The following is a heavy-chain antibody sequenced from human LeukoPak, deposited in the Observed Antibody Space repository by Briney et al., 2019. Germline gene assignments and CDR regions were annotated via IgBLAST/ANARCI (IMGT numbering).Heavy chain of an antibody. CDR3: AKDLYDSSGYYLYYFDY. CDR2: ISGSGGST. J-gene: IGHJ4*02. CDR1: GFTFSSYA. Sequence: GGSLRLSCAASGFTFSSYAMSWVRQAPGKGLEWVSAISGSGGSTYYADSLKGRFTISRDNSKNTLYLQMNSLRAEDTAVYYCAKDLYDSSGYYLYYFDYWGQGTLVTVSS. D-gene: IGHD3-22*01. V-gene: IGHV3-23*01.